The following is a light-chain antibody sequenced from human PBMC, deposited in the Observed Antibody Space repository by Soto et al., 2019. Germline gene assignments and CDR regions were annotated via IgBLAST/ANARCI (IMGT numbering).Light chain of an antibody. CDR3: QQYNSYSWT. CDR1: QSISTW. CDR2: DAS. Sequence: DIQMSQSPSTLSASVGDRVTITCRASQSISTWLAWYQQKPGKAPKVLIYDASRLESGAPSRFSGSGSGTDFTLTISSLQPADFATYYCQQYNSYSWTFGQGTKVDIK. V-gene: IGKV1-5*01. J-gene: IGKJ1*01.